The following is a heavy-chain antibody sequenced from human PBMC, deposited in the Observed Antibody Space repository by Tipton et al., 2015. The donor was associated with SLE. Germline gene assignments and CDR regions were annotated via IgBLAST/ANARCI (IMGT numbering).Heavy chain of an antibody. V-gene: IGHV3-48*04. CDR1: GLTFNTYT. D-gene: IGHD2-15*01. CDR3: ARKGCSGDNCYSDY. CDR2: ISSSSPI. Sequence: AVSGLTFNTYTMNWVRQAPGKGLEWVSYISSSSPIYYADSVKGRFTISRDNAKNSLYLQMSSLRAEDTAVYFCARKGCSGDNCYSDYWGQGTLVTVSS. J-gene: IGHJ4*02.